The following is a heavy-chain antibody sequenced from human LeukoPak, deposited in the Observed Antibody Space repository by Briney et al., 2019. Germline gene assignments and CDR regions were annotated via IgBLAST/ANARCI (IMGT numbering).Heavy chain of an antibody. J-gene: IGHJ4*02. V-gene: IGHV1-18*01. D-gene: IGHD6-19*01. CDR1: GYTFTSYG. CDR3: ARDPQGRQQWLVQGGFFDY. CDR2: ISAYNGNT. Sequence: GASVKVSCKASGYTFTSYGISWVRQAPGQGLEWMGWISAYNGNTNYAQKLQGRVTMTTDTSTSTAYMELRSLRSDDTAVYYCARDPQGRQQWLVQGGFFDYWGQGTLVTVSS.